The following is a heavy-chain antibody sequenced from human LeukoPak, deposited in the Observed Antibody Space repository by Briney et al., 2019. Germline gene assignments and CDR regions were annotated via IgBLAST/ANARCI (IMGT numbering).Heavy chain of an antibody. CDR2: IYYSGST. V-gene: IGHV4-59*01. J-gene: IGHJ5*02. CDR1: GGSISSYY. D-gene: IGHD3-16*01. Sequence: SETLSLTCTVSGGSISSYYWSWIRQPPGKGLEWIGYIYYSGSTNYNPSLTSRVTISVDTSKNQFSLKLSSVTAADTAVYYCAFLAGDADRDWFDPWGQGTLVTVSS. CDR3: AFLAGDADRDWFDP.